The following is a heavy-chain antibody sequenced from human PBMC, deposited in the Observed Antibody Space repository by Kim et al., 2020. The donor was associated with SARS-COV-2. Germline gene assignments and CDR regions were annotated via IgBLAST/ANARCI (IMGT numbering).Heavy chain of an antibody. V-gene: IGHV1-8*01. CDR1: GYTFTSYD. CDR2: MNPNSGNT. CDR3: ARGWGYCSSTSCYGLMGFDYYYYGMDV. Sequence: ASVKVSCKASGYTFTSYDINWVRQATGQGLEWMGWMNPNSGNTGYAQKFQGSVTMTRNTSISTAYMELSSLRSEDTAVYYCARGWGYCSSTSCYGLMGFDYYYYGMDVWGQGTTVTVSS. J-gene: IGHJ6*02. D-gene: IGHD2-2*01.